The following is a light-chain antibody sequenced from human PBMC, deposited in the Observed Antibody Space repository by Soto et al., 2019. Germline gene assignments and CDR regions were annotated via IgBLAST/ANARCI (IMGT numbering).Light chain of an antibody. CDR2: KAS. CDR3: QQYNSYWWT. V-gene: IGKV1-5*03. J-gene: IGKJ1*01. Sequence: DIQMTQSPSTLSASVGDRVTITCRASQSISSWLAWYQQKPGKAPKLLIYKASSLESGVPSRFSGSGSGTEFTLTISSLQSDDFATYYCQQYNSYWWTFGQGTKVEIE. CDR1: QSISSW.